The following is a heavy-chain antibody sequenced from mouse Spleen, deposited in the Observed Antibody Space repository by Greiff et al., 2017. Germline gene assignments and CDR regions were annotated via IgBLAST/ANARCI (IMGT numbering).Heavy chain of an antibody. CDR2: ISYDGSN. CDR3: ARPLSTINAMDY. V-gene: IGHV3-6*01. D-gene: IGHD2-1*01. CDR1: GYSITSGYY. Sequence: EVKLQESGPGLVKPSQSLSLTCSVTGYSITSGYYWNWIRQFPGNKLEWMGYISYDGSNNYNPSLKNRISITRDTSKNQFFLKLNSVTTEDTATYYCARPLSTINAMDYWGQGTSVTVSS. J-gene: IGHJ4*01.